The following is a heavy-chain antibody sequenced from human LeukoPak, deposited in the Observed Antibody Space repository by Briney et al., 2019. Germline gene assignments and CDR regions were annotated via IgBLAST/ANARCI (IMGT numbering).Heavy chain of an antibody. CDR3: ARDLSWFGEFDY. D-gene: IGHD3-10*01. CDR1: GFTFSSYG. CDR2: IWYDGSNK. V-gene: IGHV3-33*01. Sequence: PGGSLRLSCAASGFTFSSYGMHWVRQAPGKGLEWVAVIWYDGSNKYYADSVKGRFTISRDNSKNTLYLQMNGLRAEDTAVYYCARDLSWFGEFDYWGQGALVTVSS. J-gene: IGHJ4*02.